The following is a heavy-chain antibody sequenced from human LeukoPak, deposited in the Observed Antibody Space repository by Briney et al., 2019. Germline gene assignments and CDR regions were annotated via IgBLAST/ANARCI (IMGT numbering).Heavy chain of an antibody. CDR2: IRYDGSNK. J-gene: IGHJ6*02. CDR3: ATNYGSGSPYGMDV. CDR1: GFTFSSYG. Sequence: PGGSLRLSCAASGFTFSSYGMHWVRQAPGKGLEWVAFIRYDGSNKYYADSVKGRFTISRDNSKNTLYLQMNSLRAEDTAVSYCATNYGSGSPYGMDVWGQGTTVTVSS. D-gene: IGHD3-10*01. V-gene: IGHV3-30*02.